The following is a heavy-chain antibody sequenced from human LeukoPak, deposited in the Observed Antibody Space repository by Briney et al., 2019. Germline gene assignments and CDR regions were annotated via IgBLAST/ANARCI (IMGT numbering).Heavy chain of an antibody. Sequence: GGSLRLSCAASGFTFSSYDMHWVRQATGKGLEWVSAIGVAANTFYSGSVKGRFTISRENAKNSLYLLMSSLRAEDTDVYYCARQNTPHGNFDYWGQGTMVTVSS. J-gene: IGHJ4*02. CDR1: GFTFSSYD. CDR3: ARQNTPHGNFDY. D-gene: IGHD1-26*01. V-gene: IGHV3-13*01. CDR2: IGVAANT.